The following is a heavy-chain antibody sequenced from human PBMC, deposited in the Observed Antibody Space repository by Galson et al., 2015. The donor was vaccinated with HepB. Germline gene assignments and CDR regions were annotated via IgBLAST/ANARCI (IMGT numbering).Heavy chain of an antibody. Sequence: SLRPSCPASGFTVSRNYMSWVRQDPGKGREWVSVIYRGGSTYYAESVTGRLTISRHNSKNTPYLQINSTRAEDTAVYYSARVLRGGYDFALFDYWGQGTLVTVSS. CDR1: GFTVSRNY. CDR3: ARVLRGGYDFALFDY. V-gene: IGHV3-66*01. D-gene: IGHD5-12*01. CDR2: IYRGGST. J-gene: IGHJ4*02.